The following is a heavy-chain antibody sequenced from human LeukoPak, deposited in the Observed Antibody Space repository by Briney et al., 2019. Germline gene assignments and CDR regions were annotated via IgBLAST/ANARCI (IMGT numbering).Heavy chain of an antibody. CDR2: INHSGST. Sequence: SETLSLTCAVYGGSFSGYYWSWIRRPPGKGLEWIGEINHSGSTNYNPSLKSRVTISVDTSKNQFSLKLSSVTAADTAVYYCARVDTAMVDYWGQGTLVTVSS. D-gene: IGHD5-18*01. CDR3: ARVDTAMVDY. V-gene: IGHV4-34*01. J-gene: IGHJ4*02. CDR1: GGSFSGYY.